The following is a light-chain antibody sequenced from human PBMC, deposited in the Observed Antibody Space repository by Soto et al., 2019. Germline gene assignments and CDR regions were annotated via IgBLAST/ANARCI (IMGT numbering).Light chain of an antibody. V-gene: IGKV2-30*01. CDR3: LQGTNPIT. J-gene: IGKJ4*01. Sequence: DVVMTQSPLSLSVTLGQAASISCRSSQSLVYSDGNTYLNWFQQRPGQSPRRLIYKVSRRDSGVPVNFSGSGSDSDFTLEISRVEAQDVGVSYCLQGTNPITFGGGTKVEIK. CDR2: KVS. CDR1: QSLVYSDGNTY.